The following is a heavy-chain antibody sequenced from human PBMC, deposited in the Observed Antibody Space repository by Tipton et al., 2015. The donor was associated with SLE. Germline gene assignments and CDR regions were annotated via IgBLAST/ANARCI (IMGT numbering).Heavy chain of an antibody. D-gene: IGHD1-26*01. Sequence: TLSLTCTVSGGSISSYYWSWIRQPPGKGLEWIGYIYYSGSTNYNPSLKSRVTISVDTSKNQFSLKLSSVTAADPAVYYCARDGVVGATRGVFDIWAQGIMVAVSA. J-gene: IGHJ3*02. V-gene: IGHV4-59*01. CDR1: GGSISSYY. CDR2: IYYSGST. CDR3: ARDGVVGATRGVFDI.